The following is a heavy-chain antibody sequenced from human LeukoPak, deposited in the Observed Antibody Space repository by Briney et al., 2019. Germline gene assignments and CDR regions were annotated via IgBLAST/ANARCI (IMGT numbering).Heavy chain of an antibody. V-gene: IGHV3-30*02. J-gene: IGHJ4*02. D-gene: IGHD6-13*01. Sequence: GGSLRLSCAASGFSFSSYVMHWVRQAPGKGLEWVASIRYDGSIQYYADSVKGRFTISRDNSKNTLYLQMNSLRAEDTAVYYCAKERIAAAGTISLFDYWGQGTLVTVSS. CDR1: GFSFSSYV. CDR2: IRYDGSIQ. CDR3: AKERIAAAGTISLFDY.